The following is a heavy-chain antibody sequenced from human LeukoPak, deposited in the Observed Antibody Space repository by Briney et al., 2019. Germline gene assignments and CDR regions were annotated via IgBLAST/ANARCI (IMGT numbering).Heavy chain of an antibody. Sequence: GASLRLSCAASGFTFSNYAMHWVRQAPGKGLEWVAVIWYDGNKALYADSVRGRFTISRDNSKSTLFLQMSSLRAEDTAAYYCVRDVGHCGGGDCFAAYFDHWGQGTLVIVSS. CDR2: IWYDGNKA. V-gene: IGHV3-33*08. D-gene: IGHD2-21*01. CDR1: GFTFSNYA. CDR3: VRDVGHCGGGDCFAAYFDH. J-gene: IGHJ4*02.